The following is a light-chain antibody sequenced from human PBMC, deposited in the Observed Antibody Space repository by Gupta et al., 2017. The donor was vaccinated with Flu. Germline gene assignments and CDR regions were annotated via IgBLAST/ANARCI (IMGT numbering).Light chain of an antibody. V-gene: IGKV3-15*01. CDR3: QQYNNWPPLT. CDR1: QSVSSN. CDR2: GAS. Sequence: ATLSVSPGERATLSCRASQSVSSNLAWYQQKPGQAPRLLIYGASTRATGIPARFSGIGSGTEFTLTISSLQSEDFAVYYCQQYNNWPPLTVGGGTKVEIK. J-gene: IGKJ4*01.